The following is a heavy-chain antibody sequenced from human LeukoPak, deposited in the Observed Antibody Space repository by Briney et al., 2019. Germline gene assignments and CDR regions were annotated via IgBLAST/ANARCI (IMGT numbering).Heavy chain of an antibody. CDR1: GFTFSSYG. V-gene: IGHV3-30*03. CDR3: ARAERYYYDSSGYT. J-gene: IGHJ5*02. D-gene: IGHD3-22*01. Sequence: PGGSLRLSCAASGFTFSSYGMHWVRQAPGKGLEWVAVISYDGSNKYYADSVKGRFTISRDNSKNTLYLQMNSLRAEDTAVYYCARAERYYYDSSGYTWGQGTLVTVSS. CDR2: ISYDGSNK.